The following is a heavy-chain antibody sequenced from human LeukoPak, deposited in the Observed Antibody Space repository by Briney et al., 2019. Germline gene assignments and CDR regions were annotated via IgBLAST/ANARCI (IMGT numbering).Heavy chain of an antibody. J-gene: IGHJ6*03. CDR2: INPNSGGT. D-gene: IGHD3-9*01. CDR1: GYTFTGYY. Sequence: ASVKVSCKASGYTFTGYYMHWVRQAPGQGLEWMGRINPNSGGTNYAQKFQGRVTMTRDTSISTAYMELSRLRSDDTAVYYCARGSGSFRDILTGYYYYYMDVWGKGTTVTVSS. CDR3: ARGSGSFRDILTGYYYYYMDV. V-gene: IGHV1-2*06.